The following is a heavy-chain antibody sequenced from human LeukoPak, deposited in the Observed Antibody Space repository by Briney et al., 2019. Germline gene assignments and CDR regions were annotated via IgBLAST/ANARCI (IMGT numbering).Heavy chain of an antibody. Sequence: GGSLRLSCAVSGFDFSSYWMSWVRQAPGKGPEWAANINQDGSEKNYVDSVKGRFTISRDNSKNSLYLQVGSLRAEDTALYYCARGCRGGACALFDYWGQGTLVTVSS. J-gene: IGHJ4*02. D-gene: IGHD2-21*02. V-gene: IGHV3-7*01. CDR2: INQDGSEK. CDR3: ARGCRGGACALFDY. CDR1: GFDFSSYW.